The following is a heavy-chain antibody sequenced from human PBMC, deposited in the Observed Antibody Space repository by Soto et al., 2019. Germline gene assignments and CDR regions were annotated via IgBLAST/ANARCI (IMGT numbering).Heavy chain of an antibody. CDR2: ITTSGSTI. V-gene: IGHV3-48*03. Sequence: GGSLRLSCVASGFTFSSYEMNWIRQAPGKGLEWVSYITTSGSTIYYADSVKGRFTISRDNAKNSLYLQMNSLRAEDTAVYYCALSLTYCGGDCYSDYWGQGTLVTVSS. D-gene: IGHD2-21*02. CDR1: GFTFSSYE. J-gene: IGHJ4*02. CDR3: ALSLTYCGGDCYSDY.